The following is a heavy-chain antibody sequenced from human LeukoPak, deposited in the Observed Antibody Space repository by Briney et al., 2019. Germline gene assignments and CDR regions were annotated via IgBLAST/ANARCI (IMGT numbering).Heavy chain of an antibody. D-gene: IGHD3-10*01. Sequence: GGSLRLSCAASGFTVSSNYMSWVRQAPGKGLEWVSLIYSDGSTYYADSVKGRFSISRHNAKNSLYLQMNSLRAEDTAVYYCAREVRAGFGELLRRRDAFDIWGQGTMVTVSS. CDR1: GFTVSSNY. V-gene: IGHV3-53*01. J-gene: IGHJ3*02. CDR3: AREVRAGFGELLRRRDAFDI. CDR2: IYSDGST.